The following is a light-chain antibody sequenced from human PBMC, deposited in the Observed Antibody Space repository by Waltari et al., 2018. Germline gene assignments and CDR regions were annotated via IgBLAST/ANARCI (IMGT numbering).Light chain of an antibody. CDR3: HQYYTYPLT. Sequence: DIVMTQSPDSLAVSLGERATINCKSSQSVFYSARNKNYLSWYQQKPGQPPKLLIYATSTRESGVPDRFSGSGSGTDSTLTISSLQAEDVAVYFCHQYYTYPLTFGGGTKVEIK. CDR2: ATS. J-gene: IGKJ4*01. CDR1: QSVFYSARNKNY. V-gene: IGKV4-1*01.